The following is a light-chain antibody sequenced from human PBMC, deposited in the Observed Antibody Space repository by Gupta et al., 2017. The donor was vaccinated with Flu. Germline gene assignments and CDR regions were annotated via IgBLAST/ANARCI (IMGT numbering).Light chain of an antibody. J-gene: IGKJ4*01. CDR2: AAS. CDR3: QQLNSYPALT. V-gene: IGKV1-9*01. CDR1: QGISSY. Sequence: ADRVTITCRASQGISSYLAWYQQKPGKAPKLLIYAASTLQSGVPSRFSGSGSGTEFTLTISSLQPEDFATYYCQQLNSYPALTFGGGTKVEIK.